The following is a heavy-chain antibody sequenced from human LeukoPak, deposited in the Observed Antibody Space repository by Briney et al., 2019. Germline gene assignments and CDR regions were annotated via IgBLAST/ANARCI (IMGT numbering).Heavy chain of an antibody. V-gene: IGHV3-30-3*01. J-gene: IGHJ6*02. CDR3: VRDETGYDILTGYSGSYYYGMDV. Sequence: PGGSLRLSCAASGFTFSSYAMHWVRQAPGKGLEWVAVISYDGSNKYYADSVKGRFTISRDNSKNTLYLQMNSLRDEDTAVYYCVRDETGYDILTGYSGSYYYGMDVWGQGTTVTVSS. CDR1: GFTFSSYA. D-gene: IGHD3-9*01. CDR2: ISYDGSNK.